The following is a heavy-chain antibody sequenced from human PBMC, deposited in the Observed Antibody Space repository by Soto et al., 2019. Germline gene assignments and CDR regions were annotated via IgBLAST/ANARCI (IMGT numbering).Heavy chain of an antibody. J-gene: IGHJ6*02. CDR1: GGTFSTSA. D-gene: IGHD3-3*02. CDR3: ARDKDRQQLGGNYYYILDV. CDR2: IMPVFPTP. Sequence: QVQLVQSGAEVKKPGSSVKVSCKASGGTFSTSAISWVRQAPGQGLEWVGGIMPVFPTPDYAQKFQGRVNITADESTTTAYLELTSLRTDDTAVYYCARDKDRQQLGGNYYYILDVWGQGTAITVSS. V-gene: IGHV1-69*12.